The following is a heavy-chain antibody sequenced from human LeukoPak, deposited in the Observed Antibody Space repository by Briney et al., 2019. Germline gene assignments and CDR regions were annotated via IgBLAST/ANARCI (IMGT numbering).Heavy chain of an antibody. CDR1: GGTFSSYA. D-gene: IGHD1-26*01. CDR2: IIPIFGTA. V-gene: IGHV1-69*05. Sequence: SVKVSCKASGGTFSSYAISWVRQAPGQGLEWMGGIIPIFGTANYAQKFQGRVTITTDESTSTAYMELSSLRSEDTAVYYCARDGALGGYYYGMDVWGQGTTVTVSS. CDR3: ARDGALGGYYYGMDV. J-gene: IGHJ6*02.